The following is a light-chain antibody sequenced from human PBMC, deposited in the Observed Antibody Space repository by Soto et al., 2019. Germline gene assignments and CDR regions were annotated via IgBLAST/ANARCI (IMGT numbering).Light chain of an antibody. Sequence: QSALTQPASVSGSPGQSITFSCTGTSSDVGRYNYVSWYQQHPGKAPKLLIYEVTNRPSGVSNRFSGSKSGNTASLTISGRRAGAEAEYYCSSFSSNRPLCVFGPGTKLTVL. J-gene: IGLJ1*01. CDR1: SSDVGRYNY. CDR3: SSFSSNRPLCV. CDR2: EVT. V-gene: IGLV2-14*01.